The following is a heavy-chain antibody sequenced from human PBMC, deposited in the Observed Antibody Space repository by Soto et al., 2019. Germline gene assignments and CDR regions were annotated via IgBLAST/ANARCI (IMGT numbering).Heavy chain of an antibody. V-gene: IGHV1-46*01. Sequence: ASVKVSCKASGYTFTSYYMHWVRQAPGQGLEWMGIINPSGGSTSYAQKFQGRVTMTRDTSTSTVYMELSSLRSEDTSVYYCASAHAYDAFDIWGQGTMVTVSS. CDR3: ASAHAYDAFDI. CDR1: GYTFTSYY. CDR2: INPSGGST. J-gene: IGHJ3*02.